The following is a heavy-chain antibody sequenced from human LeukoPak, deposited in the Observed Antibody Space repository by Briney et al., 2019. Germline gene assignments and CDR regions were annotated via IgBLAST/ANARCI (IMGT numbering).Heavy chain of an antibody. CDR2: IPYDGSNK. CDR1: GFTFSSYG. D-gene: IGHD1-1*01. Sequence: GGSLRLSCAAFGFTFSSYGMHWVRQGPGKGLEWVAYIPYDGSNKYYAESMKGRFTISRDNSKNTLYLQMNSLRAEDTAVYYCARARRWNAAVEGWWFDPWGQGTLVTVSS. J-gene: IGHJ5*02. V-gene: IGHV3-30*02. CDR3: ARARRWNAAVEGWWFDP.